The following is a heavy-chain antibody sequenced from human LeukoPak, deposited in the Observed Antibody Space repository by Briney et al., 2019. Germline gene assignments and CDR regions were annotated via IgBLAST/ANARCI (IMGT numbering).Heavy chain of an antibody. D-gene: IGHD3-9*01. Sequence: PGGSLRLSCVGSGFTFSDAWMAWVRQRPGKGLEWVGRIKSNIDGGTTEYAAPVNGRFTISRDDSKKTLFLHMHSLQTDDTAVYLCILTGCCALDNWGQGALVTVSS. CDR2: IKSNIDGGTT. J-gene: IGHJ4*02. CDR3: ILTGCCALDN. CDR1: GFTFSDAW. V-gene: IGHV3-15*01.